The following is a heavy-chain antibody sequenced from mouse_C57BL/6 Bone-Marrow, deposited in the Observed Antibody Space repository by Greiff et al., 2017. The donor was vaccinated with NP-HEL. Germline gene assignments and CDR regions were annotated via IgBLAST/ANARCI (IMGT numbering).Heavy chain of an antibody. CDR3: ARGDYGSSRFGYAMGY. D-gene: IGHD1-1*01. CDR1: GYAFSSYW. CDR2: ISPGDGDT. J-gene: IGHJ4*01. V-gene: IGHV1-80*01. Sequence: QVQLQQSGAELVKPGASVKISCTASGYAFSSYWMNWVKQRPGKGLEWIGQISPGDGDTKYTGKFKGKATLTADKSSSTAYMQGSSLTSEDSAVYLCARGDYGSSRFGYAMGYWGQGTSVTVSA.